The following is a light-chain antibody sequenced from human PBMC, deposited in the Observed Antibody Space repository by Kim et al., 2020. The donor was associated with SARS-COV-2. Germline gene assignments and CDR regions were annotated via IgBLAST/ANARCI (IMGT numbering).Light chain of an antibody. J-gene: IGLJ2*01. CDR3: QVWDSSSDVV. CDR1: NIGSKN. CDR2: YDS. Sequence: SYELTQPPSVSVAPGKTARITCGGNNIGSKNVHWYQQKPGQAPVLVIYYDSDRPSGIPERFSGSNSGNTATLTISRVEAGDEADYYCQVWDSSSDVVFGGGTQLTVL. V-gene: IGLV3-21*04.